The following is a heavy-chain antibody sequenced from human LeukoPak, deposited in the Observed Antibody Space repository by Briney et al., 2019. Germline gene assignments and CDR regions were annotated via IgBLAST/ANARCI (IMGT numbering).Heavy chain of an antibody. V-gene: IGHV3-11*03. Sequence: PGGSLRLSCAASGFTFTDYYMSWIRQAPGKGLEWVSYLSTSTTFINYADSVRGRFTISRDNAKNSLYLQMNSLRAEDTAVCYCARHGLLRYVDDWGQGSLVTVSS. J-gene: IGHJ4*02. CDR2: LSTSTTFI. D-gene: IGHD3-9*01. CDR3: ARHGLLRYVDD. CDR1: GFTFTDYY.